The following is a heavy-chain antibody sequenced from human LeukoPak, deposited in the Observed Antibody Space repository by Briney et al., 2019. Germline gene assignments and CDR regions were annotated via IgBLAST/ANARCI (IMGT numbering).Heavy chain of an antibody. J-gene: IGHJ5*02. CDR2: INHSGST. CDR1: GGSISSSNW. V-gene: IGHV4-4*02. Sequence: SGTLSLTCAVSGGSISSSNWWSWVRQPPGKGLEWIGEINHSGSTNYNPSLKSRVTISVDTSKNQFSLKLSSVTAADTAVYYCARGDRFGELTNNWFDPWGQGTLVTVSS. D-gene: IGHD3-10*01. CDR3: ARGDRFGELTNNWFDP.